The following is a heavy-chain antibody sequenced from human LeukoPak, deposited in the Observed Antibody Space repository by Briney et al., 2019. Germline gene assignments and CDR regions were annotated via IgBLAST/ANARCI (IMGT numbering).Heavy chain of an antibody. CDR2: VSAGDGSS. V-gene: IGHV3-23*01. D-gene: IGHD2-2*02. Sequence: PGGSLRLSCAPSGFTFAGNAMSWVRQAPGKGLEWVSGVSAGDGSSHYADSVKGRFIISVDNSKNTLYLQMNSLRPEDTAVYYCARDWYCSSSICYTDRNWSDPWGQGTLVTVSS. CDR3: ARDWYCSSSICYTDRNWSDP. CDR1: GFTFAGNA. J-gene: IGHJ5*02.